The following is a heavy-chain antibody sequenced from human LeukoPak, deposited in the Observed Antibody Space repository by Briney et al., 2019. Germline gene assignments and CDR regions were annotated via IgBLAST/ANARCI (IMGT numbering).Heavy chain of an antibody. D-gene: IGHD1-26*01. CDR2: IWYDGSNK. CDR3: ARDGRVTPNFDY. J-gene: IGHJ4*02. V-gene: IGHV3-33*01. CDR1: GFTFSSYG. Sequence: PGRSLRLSCAASGFTFSSYGMHWVRQAPGKGLEWVAVIWYDGSNKYYADSVKGRFTISRDNSKNTRYLQMNSLRAEDTAVYYCARDGRVTPNFDYWGQGTLVTVSS.